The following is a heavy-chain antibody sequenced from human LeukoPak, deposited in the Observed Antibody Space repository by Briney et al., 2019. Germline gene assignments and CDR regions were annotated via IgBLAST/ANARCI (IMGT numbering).Heavy chain of an antibody. Sequence: SVKVSCKASGGTFIMFSMSWLRQAPGQGPEWMGGIIPIFGTPTYAQKFQGRVTMTRDMSTSTVYMELSSLRSEDTAVYYCARVSANYDFWSGYFWGAFDIWGQGTMVTVSS. J-gene: IGHJ3*02. CDR2: IIPIFGTP. CDR3: ARVSANYDFWSGYFWGAFDI. V-gene: IGHV1-69*05. CDR1: GGTFIMFS. D-gene: IGHD3-3*01.